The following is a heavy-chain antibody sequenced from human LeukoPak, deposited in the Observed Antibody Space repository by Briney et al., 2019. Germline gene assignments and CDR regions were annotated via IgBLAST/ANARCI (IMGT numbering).Heavy chain of an antibody. D-gene: IGHD3-10*01. CDR3: ARLSSGSCEVDY. V-gene: IGHV5-51*01. Sequence: GGSLKISCKGSGYIFTSYWIGWGRQMPGKGLEGMGIIYPGDSDTRYSPSFQGQVTISADKSISTAYLQWSSLKAPDTAMYYCARLSSGSCEVDYWGQGTLVTVSS. J-gene: IGHJ4*02. CDR2: IYPGDSDT. CDR1: GYIFTSYW.